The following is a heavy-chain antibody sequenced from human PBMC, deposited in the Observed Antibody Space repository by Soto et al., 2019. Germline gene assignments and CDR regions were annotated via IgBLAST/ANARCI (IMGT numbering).Heavy chain of an antibody. D-gene: IGHD3-16*01. CDR3: TKDLSGAIGGFFDS. CDR1: GFTFDEYA. J-gene: IGHJ4*02. V-gene: IGHV3-9*01. CDR2: INWSSSSR. Sequence: EVQLVESGGGLVQPGRSLRLSCAASGFTFDEYAMHWVRQVPGKGLEWVAGINWSSSSRGYADSVQGRFTISRDSAQKSLYLQMTSLGTDDTALYYCTKDLSGAIGGFFDSWGQGTLVTVSS.